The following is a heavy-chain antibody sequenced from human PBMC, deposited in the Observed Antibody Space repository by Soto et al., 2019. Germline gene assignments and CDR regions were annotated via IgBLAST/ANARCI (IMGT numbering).Heavy chain of an antibody. J-gene: IGHJ4*02. V-gene: IGHV3-30-3*01. D-gene: IGHD3-22*01. CDR3: ARDILGYYDSSGYPGSRY. CDR2: ISYDGSNK. Sequence: GGSMRLSCAASGFTFSSYAMHWVRQAPGKGLEWVAVISYDGSNKYYADSVKGRFTISRVNSKNTLYLQMNSLRAEDTAVYYCARDILGYYDSSGYPGSRYWGQGALVTVSS. CDR1: GFTFSSYA.